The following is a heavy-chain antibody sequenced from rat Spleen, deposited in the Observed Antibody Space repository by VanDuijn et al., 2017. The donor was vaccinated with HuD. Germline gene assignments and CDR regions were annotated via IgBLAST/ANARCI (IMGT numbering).Heavy chain of an antibody. CDR1: GFTFSDYY. CDR3: TTSRLDDGTYYYGFDY. Sequence: EVQLVESGGGLVQPGRSLKLSCAASGFTFSDYYMAWVRQAPTKGLEWVASISYDGGSTYYRDSVKGRFTISRDNAKSSLYLQMDSLRSEDTATYYCTTSRLDDGTYYYGFDYWGQGVMVTVSS. J-gene: IGHJ2*01. CDR2: ISYDGGST. V-gene: IGHV5-20*01. D-gene: IGHD1-12*02.